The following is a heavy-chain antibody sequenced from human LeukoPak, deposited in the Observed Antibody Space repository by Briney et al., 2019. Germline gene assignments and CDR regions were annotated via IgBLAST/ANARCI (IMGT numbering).Heavy chain of an antibody. J-gene: IGHJ4*02. CDR1: GFTFSTYS. D-gene: IGHD2/OR15-2a*01. V-gene: IGHV3-23*01. CDR2: IRSGGENT. CDR3: AILSWDGRGSFY. Sequence: GGSLRLSCAASGFTFSTYSISWVRQAPGKGLEWVSAIRSGGENTYYADSVRGRLTISRDNSRGTLSLQMNSLRAEDTAVYFCAILSWDGRGSFYWGQGTLVTVSS.